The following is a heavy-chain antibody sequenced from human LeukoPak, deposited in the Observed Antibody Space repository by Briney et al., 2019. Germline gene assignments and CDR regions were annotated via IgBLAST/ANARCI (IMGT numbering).Heavy chain of an antibody. V-gene: IGHV1-2*02. CDR1: GYTFTGYY. CDR2: INPNSGGT. J-gene: IGHJ4*02. D-gene: IGHD6-19*01. Sequence: PAASVTVSCKASGYTFTGYYMHWVRQAPGQGLEWMGWINPNSGGTNYAQKFQGRVTMTRDTSISTAYMEMSRLRSGDTAVYYCARDRRSQQWRGYGGQGTLVTVSS. CDR3: ARDRRSQQWRGY.